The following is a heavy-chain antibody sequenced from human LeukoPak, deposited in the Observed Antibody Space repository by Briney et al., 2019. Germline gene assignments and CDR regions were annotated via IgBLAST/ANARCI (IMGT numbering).Heavy chain of an antibody. V-gene: IGHV3-30*02. J-gene: IGHJ5*02. D-gene: IGHD6-13*01. CDR2: IRYDGSNK. CDR3: AKDRASKAAAGTWFDP. CDR1: GFTFSSYA. Sequence: TGGSLRLSCAASGFTFSSYAMHWVRQAPGKGLGWVAFIRYDGSNKYYADSVKGRFTISRDNSKNTLYLQMNSLRAEDTAVYYCAKDRASKAAAGTWFDPWGQGTLVTVSS.